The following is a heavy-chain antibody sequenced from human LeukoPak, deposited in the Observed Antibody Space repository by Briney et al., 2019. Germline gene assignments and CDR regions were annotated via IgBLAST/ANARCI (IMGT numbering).Heavy chain of an antibody. CDR2: IYYSGRT. J-gene: IGHJ4*02. D-gene: IGHD6-6*01. Sequence: PSETLSLTCFVSGGSISSSLYYWGWLRPPPGKGLEWIGCIYYSGRTYYSPSLKSRVTISVDTSKTQFSLRLRSVTAADTAVYYCARLSIEARPTFYFDYWGQGTLVTVSS. CDR3: ARLSIEARPTFYFDY. V-gene: IGHV4-39*01. CDR1: GGSISSSLYY.